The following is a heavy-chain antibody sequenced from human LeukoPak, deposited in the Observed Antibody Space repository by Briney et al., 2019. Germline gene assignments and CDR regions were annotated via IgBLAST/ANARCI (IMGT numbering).Heavy chain of an antibody. CDR1: GYTFTGYY. V-gene: IGHV1-18*04. CDR2: ISAYNGNT. J-gene: IGHJ1*01. CDR3: ARDGGYSSGFKGYFQH. Sequence: ASVKVSCKASGYTFTGYYMHWVRQAPGQGLEWMGWISAYNGNTNYAQKLQGRVTMTTDTSTSTAYMELRSLRSDDTAVYYCARDGGYSSGFKGYFQHWGQGTLVTVSS. D-gene: IGHD6-19*01.